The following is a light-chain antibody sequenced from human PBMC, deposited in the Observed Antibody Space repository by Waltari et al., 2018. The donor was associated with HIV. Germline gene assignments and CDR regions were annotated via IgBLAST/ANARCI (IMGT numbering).Light chain of an antibody. V-gene: IGLV1-47*01. CDR1: SSSLGSNY. Sequence: QSVLTQPPSASGTPGQRVTISCSGSSSSLGSNYVYWYQQPPGTAPKLLIYRNNQRPSGVPDRFSGSKSGTSASLAISGLRSEDEADYYCAAWDDSLSGYVFGTGTKVTVL. J-gene: IGLJ1*01. CDR3: AAWDDSLSGYV. CDR2: RNN.